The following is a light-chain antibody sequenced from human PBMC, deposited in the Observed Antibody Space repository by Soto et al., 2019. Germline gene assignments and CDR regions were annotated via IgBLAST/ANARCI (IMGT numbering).Light chain of an antibody. CDR2: YDS. J-gene: IGLJ2*01. CDR1: NIGSKS. CDR3: QVWDSSSDHPGV. Sequence: SSELTQPPSVSVAPGKTARITCGGNNIGSKSVHWYQQKPGQAPVLVIYYDSDRPSGIPERFSGSISGNTATLTISRVEAGDEADYYCQVWDSSSDHPGVFGGGTKLTVL. V-gene: IGLV3-21*04.